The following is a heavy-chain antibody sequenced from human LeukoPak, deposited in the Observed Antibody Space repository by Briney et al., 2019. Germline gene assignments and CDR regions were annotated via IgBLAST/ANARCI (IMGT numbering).Heavy chain of an antibody. V-gene: IGHV4-59*01. CDR1: GDSISSYY. CDR2: LYNSGNT. CDR3: ARGRLTTPNWFGP. Sequence: TGTLSLTCTVSGDSISSYYWTWIRQPPGKGLEWLGYLYNSGNTNYNPSLKSRVTMSVDTSKNQFSLRLTSVTAADTAVYYCARGRLTTPNWFGPWGQGILVTVPS. J-gene: IGHJ5*02. D-gene: IGHD1/OR15-1a*01.